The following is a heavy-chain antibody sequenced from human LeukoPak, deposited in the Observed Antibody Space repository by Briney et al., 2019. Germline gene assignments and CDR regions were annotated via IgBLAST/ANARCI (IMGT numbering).Heavy chain of an antibody. CDR3: AKRYCSSTSCSYYYYFGLDV. D-gene: IGHD2-2*01. V-gene: IGHV3-23*01. CDR1: GFTFSSYA. CDR2: IIGSGDST. J-gene: IGHJ6*02. Sequence: SGGSLRLSCAASGFTFSSYAMGWVRQAPGKGLEWVSAIIGSGDSTYYADSVKGRFTISRDNPKNTLYLQMNSLRAEDTAVYYCAKRYCSSTSCSYYYYFGLDVWGQGTTVTVSS.